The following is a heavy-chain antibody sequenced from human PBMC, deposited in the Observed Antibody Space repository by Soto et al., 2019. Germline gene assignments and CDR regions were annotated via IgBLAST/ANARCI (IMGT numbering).Heavy chain of an antibody. J-gene: IGHJ6*02. V-gene: IGHV1-69*12. D-gene: IGHD3-16*02. CDR1: GGTFTSYA. Sequence: QVQLVQSGAEVKKPGSSVKVSCKASGGTFTSYAISWVRQAPGQGLEWVEGIIPIFGTADYAQKFQGRVTITADESTSTAYMELSSLRSEDTAVYYCATMKGGYQSYYYGMDVWGQGTTVTVSS. CDR2: IIPIFGTA. CDR3: ATMKGGYQSYYYGMDV.